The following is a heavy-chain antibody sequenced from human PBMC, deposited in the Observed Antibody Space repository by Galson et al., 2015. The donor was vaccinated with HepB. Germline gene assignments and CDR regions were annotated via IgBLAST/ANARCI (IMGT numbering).Heavy chain of an antibody. V-gene: IGHV3-23*01. D-gene: IGHD1-1*01. CDR2: IGVNAGSI. Sequence: SLRLSCAASGFTFSSLGMTWVRQAPGKGLECVSAIGVNAGSIDYADSVKGRFTISRDNSKNMLYLQMNNLRAEDTAVYYCAKGTTNIDYWGQGTLVTVSS. CDR1: GFTFSSLG. CDR3: AKGTTNIDY. J-gene: IGHJ4*02.